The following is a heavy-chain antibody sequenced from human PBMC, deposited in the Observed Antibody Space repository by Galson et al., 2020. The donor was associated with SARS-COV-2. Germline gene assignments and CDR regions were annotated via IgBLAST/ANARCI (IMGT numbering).Heavy chain of an antibody. CDR3: ARTDNFDL. CDR1: GFSLTTSW. J-gene: IGHJ4*02. Sequence: GESLKISCAASGFSLTTSWMHWVRQPPGKGLVWVARMRFDGSIINYADSVKGRFTISRDIAKNTLFLQMNSLRADDTAVYYCARTDNFDLWGQGTLVTISS. D-gene: IGHD2-21*02. CDR2: MRFDGSII. V-gene: IGHV3-74*01.